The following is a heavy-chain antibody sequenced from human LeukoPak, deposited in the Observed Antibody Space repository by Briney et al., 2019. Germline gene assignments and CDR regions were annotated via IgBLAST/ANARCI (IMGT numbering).Heavy chain of an antibody. CDR2: INPTTGDT. Sequence: ASVKVSCKASGYTFIDYYIHWVRQAPGQGLEWMGRINPTTGDTDYAQKFQGKVSMTRDTSIGTAYMDVSRLRSDDTAVYYCATLGEDNSDTPFDYWGQGTLVTVSS. J-gene: IGHJ4*02. CDR1: GYTFIDYY. CDR3: ATLGEDNSDTPFDY. D-gene: IGHD3-16*01. V-gene: IGHV1-2*06.